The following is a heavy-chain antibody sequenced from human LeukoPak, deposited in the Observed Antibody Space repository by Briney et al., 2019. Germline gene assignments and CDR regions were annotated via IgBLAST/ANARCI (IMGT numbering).Heavy chain of an antibody. D-gene: IGHD1-26*01. CDR3: ATGTGATPDFDY. CDR1: GYTLTELS. Sequence: GASVKVSCKVSGYTLTELSMHWVRQAPGKGLEWMGGFDPEDGETICAQKFQGRVTMTEDTSTDTAYMELSSLRSEDTAVYYCATGTGATPDFDYWGQGTLVTVSS. V-gene: IGHV1-24*01. J-gene: IGHJ4*02. CDR2: FDPEDGET.